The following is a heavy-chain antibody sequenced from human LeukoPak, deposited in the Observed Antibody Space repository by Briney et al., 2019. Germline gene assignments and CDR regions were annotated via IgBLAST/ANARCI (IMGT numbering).Heavy chain of an antibody. CDR2: INHSGST. Sequence: PSETLSLTCAVYGGSFSGYYWSWIRQPPGKGLEWIGEINHSGSTNYNPSLKSRVTISVDTSKNQFSLKLSSVTAADTAVYYCARHFPPAFDIWGQGTMVTVSS. CDR3: ARHFPPAFDI. CDR1: GGSFSGYY. D-gene: IGHD3-3*02. V-gene: IGHV4-34*01. J-gene: IGHJ3*02.